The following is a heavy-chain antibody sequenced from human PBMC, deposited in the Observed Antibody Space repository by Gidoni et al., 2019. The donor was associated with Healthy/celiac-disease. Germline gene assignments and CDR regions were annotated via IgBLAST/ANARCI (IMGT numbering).Heavy chain of an antibody. CDR2: IWYDGINK. V-gene: IGHV3-33*01. Sequence: QVQLVESGGGVVQPGRSLRLSCAASGFTFSSYGMHWVRQAPGKGLGWVAVIWYDGINKYYADSVKGRFTISRDNSKNTLYLQMNSLRAEDTAVYYCARGSDYYDSRSLDYWGQGTLVTVSS. CDR1: GFTFSSYG. D-gene: IGHD3-22*01. CDR3: ARGSDYYDSRSLDY. J-gene: IGHJ4*02.